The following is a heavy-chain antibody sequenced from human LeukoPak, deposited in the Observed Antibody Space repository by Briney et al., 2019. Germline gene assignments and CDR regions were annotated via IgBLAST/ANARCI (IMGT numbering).Heavy chain of an antibody. CDR1: GFTFSGYA. Sequence: GGSLRLSCAASGFTFSGYAMSWVRQAPGKGLEWVSAISGSGGSTYYADSVKGRFTISRDNSKNTLYLQMNSLRAEDTAVYYCAKALRGGWTRFDYWGQGTLVTVSS. CDR3: AKALRGGWTRFDY. V-gene: IGHV3-23*01. J-gene: IGHJ4*02. D-gene: IGHD6-19*01. CDR2: ISGSGGST.